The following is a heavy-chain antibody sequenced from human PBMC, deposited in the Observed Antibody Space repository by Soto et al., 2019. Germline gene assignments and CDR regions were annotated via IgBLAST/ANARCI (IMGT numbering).Heavy chain of an antibody. V-gene: IGHV3-66*01. Sequence: ATLSLTCAVSGGSISSSNWWSWVRQPPGKGLEWVSVIYSGGSTYYADSVKGRFTISRDNSKNTLYLQMNSLRAEDTAVYYCARRGVDWNDDTDAFDIWGQGTMVTVSS. CDR3: ARRGVDWNDDTDAFDI. J-gene: IGHJ3*02. D-gene: IGHD1-1*01. CDR2: IYSGGST. CDR1: GGSISSSNW.